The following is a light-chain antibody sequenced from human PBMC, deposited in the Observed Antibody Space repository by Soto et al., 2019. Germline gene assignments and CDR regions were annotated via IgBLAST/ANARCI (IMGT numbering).Light chain of an antibody. CDR2: WAS. V-gene: IGKV4-1*01. Sequence: DLVMTPSPDSLAVSLGERATINCXSRQSVLYSSNNKNYLAWYQQKPGQPPKLLIYWASTRESGVPDRFSGSGSGTDFTLTISTLQAEDVAIYHCQQYFTTPITFGQGTRLEIK. CDR1: QSVLYSSNNKNY. J-gene: IGKJ5*01. CDR3: QQYFTTPIT.